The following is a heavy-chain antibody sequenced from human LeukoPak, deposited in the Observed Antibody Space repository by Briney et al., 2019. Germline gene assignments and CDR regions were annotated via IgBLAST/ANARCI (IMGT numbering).Heavy chain of an antibody. V-gene: IGHV3-23*01. CDR1: GFTFSNYA. D-gene: IGHD3-16*01. CDR2: IGVNT. Sequence: PGGSLRLSCAASGFTFSNYAMSWVRQAPGKGLEWVSAIGVNTYYTDSVKGRFTISRDNAKSTLYLQMNRLSAEDTALYYCARDTAPLGAPGENGDLLDCWGQGTLVTVYS. CDR3: ARDTAPLGAPGENGDLLDC. J-gene: IGHJ4*02.